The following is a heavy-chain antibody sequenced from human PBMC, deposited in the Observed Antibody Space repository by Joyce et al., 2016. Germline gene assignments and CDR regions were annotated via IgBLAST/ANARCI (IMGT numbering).Heavy chain of an antibody. CDR3: ARNAGSYFPCDS. CDR2: ISEKNGHP. CDR1: GYTFSTYG. D-gene: IGHD1-26*01. J-gene: IGHJ4*02. V-gene: IGHV1-18*01. Sequence: QVHLVQSGAEVKKPRASVKVSCKASGYTFSTYGLSWVRQAPGQGLEWMGWISEKNGHPLYAPNFQDRVTMTTDTSTNTAYMALRSLRSDDTAMYFCARNAGSYFPCDSWGQGTLVTVSS.